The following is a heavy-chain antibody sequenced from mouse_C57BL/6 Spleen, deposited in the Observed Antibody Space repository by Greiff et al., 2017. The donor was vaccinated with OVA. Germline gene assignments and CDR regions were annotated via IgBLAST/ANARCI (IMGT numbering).Heavy chain of an antibody. D-gene: IGHD1-1*01. CDR1: GYAFSSYW. CDR2: IYPGDGDT. J-gene: IGHJ1*03. V-gene: IGHV1-80*01. CDR3: AITTVVPYWYFDV. Sequence: QVQLKESGAELVKPGASVKISCKASGYAFSSYWMNWVKQRPGKGLEWIGQIYPGDGDTNYNGKFKGKATLTADKSSSTAYMQLSSLTSEDSAVYFCAITTVVPYWYFDVWGTGTTVTVSS.